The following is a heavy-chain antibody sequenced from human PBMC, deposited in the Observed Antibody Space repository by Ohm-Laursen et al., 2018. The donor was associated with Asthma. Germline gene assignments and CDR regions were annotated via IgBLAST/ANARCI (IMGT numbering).Heavy chain of an antibody. CDR2: IYYSGST. Sequence: SDTLSLTCTVSGGSVSSGSYYWSWIRQPPGKGLEWIGYIYYSGSTNYNPSLKSRVTISVDTSKNQFSLKLSSVTAADTAVYYCARVVAAAGKIFDYWGQGTLVTVSS. J-gene: IGHJ4*02. D-gene: IGHD6-13*01. V-gene: IGHV4-61*01. CDR3: ARVVAAAGKIFDY. CDR1: GGSVSSGSYY.